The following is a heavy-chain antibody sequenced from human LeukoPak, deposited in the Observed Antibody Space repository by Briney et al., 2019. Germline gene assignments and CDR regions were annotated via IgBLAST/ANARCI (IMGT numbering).Heavy chain of an antibody. J-gene: IGHJ3*02. CDR3: ARDSHSCRGCAFDI. V-gene: IGHV3-7*01. D-gene: IGHD1-26*01. Sequence: GGSLRLSCAVSGFTFRNYWMSWVRQAPGKGLEWVSNIKRDGSEEYYADSVKGRFTISRDNAKNSLYLQMSSLRAEDTAVYYCARDSHSCRGCAFDIWGQGTMVSVSS. CDR1: GFTFRNYW. CDR2: IKRDGSEE.